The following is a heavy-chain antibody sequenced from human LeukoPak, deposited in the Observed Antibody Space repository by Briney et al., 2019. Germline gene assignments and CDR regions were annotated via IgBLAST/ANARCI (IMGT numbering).Heavy chain of an antibody. D-gene: IGHD6-13*01. CDR1: GFTFSSYG. V-gene: IGHV3-30*02. Sequence: GGSLRLSCAASGFTFSSYGMHWVRQAPGKGLEWVAFIRYDGSNKYYADYVKGRFTISRDNYKNTLYLQMNSLRAEDTAVYYCAKDRDFIAAAGSDNWFDPWGQGTLVTVSS. CDR3: AKDRDFIAAAGSDNWFDP. J-gene: IGHJ5*02. CDR2: IRYDGSNK.